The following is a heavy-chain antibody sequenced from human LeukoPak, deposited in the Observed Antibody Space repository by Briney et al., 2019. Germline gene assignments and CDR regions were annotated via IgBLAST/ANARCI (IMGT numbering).Heavy chain of an antibody. Sequence: PGGSLRLSCAASGFTFSSYAMHWVRQAPGKGLEWVAVISYDGSNKYYADSVKGRFTFSRDNSKNTLYLQMNSLRAEDTAVYYCARDPTDYGDYGPFDYWGQGTLVTVSS. D-gene: IGHD4-17*01. CDR3: ARDPTDYGDYGPFDY. CDR1: GFTFSSYA. CDR2: ISYDGSNK. J-gene: IGHJ4*02. V-gene: IGHV3-30*04.